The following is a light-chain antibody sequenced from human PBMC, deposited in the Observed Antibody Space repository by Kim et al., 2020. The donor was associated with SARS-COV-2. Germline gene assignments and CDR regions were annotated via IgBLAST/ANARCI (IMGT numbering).Light chain of an antibody. CDR2: DVT. CDR1: SSDVGDYNY. CDR3: CSYAGSYTLV. V-gene: IGLV2-11*01. Sequence: GQSVTISCTGSSSDVGDYNYVSWYQQHPGKAPTLMIYDVTRRPSGLPDRFSGSRSANTTSLTISGLQAEDEADYYCCSYAGSYTLVFGGGTQLTVL. J-gene: IGLJ3*02.